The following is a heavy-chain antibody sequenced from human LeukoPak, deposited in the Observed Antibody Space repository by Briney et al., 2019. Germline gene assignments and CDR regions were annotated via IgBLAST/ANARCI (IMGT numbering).Heavy chain of an antibody. CDR1: GFTFSSYS. D-gene: IGHD2-15*01. CDR3: ARAGYCSGSSCYGSDY. CDR2: IWYDGSIQ. V-gene: IGHV3-33*01. J-gene: IGHJ4*02. Sequence: PGGSLRLSCAASGFTFSSYSMHWVRQAPGKGLEWVAAIWYDGSIQYYADSVKGRFTISRDNSKNTLYLQMDSLRAEDTAVYYCARAGYCSGSSCYGSDYSGQGALVSLSS.